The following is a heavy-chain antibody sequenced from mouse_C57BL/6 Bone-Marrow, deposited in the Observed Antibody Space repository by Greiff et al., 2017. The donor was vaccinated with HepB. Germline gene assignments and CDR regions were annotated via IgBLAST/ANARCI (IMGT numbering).Heavy chain of an antibody. J-gene: IGHJ3*01. CDR3: ARPSTMVTTEFAY. D-gene: IGHD2-2*01. CDR2: INSDGGST. CDR1: EYEFPSHD. V-gene: IGHV5-2*01. Sequence: DVKVEESGGGLVQPGESLKLSCESNEYEFPSHDMSWVRKTPEKRLELVAAINSDGGSTYYPDTMERRFSISRDNTKKTLYLQMSSLRSEDTALYYCARPSTMVTTEFAYWGQGTLVTVSA.